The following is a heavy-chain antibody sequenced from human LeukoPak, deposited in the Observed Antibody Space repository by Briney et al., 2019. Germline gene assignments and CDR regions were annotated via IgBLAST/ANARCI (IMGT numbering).Heavy chain of an antibody. D-gene: IGHD2-15*01. V-gene: IGHV3-11*04. J-gene: IGHJ4*02. CDR2: ISSSGSTI. CDR1: GFSFSDYY. CDR3: ARGFSGLAALFDY. Sequence: GGSLRLSCAASGFSFSDYYMTWFRQAPGKGLEWVSYISSSGSTIYYADSVKGRFTISRDNSKNTLYLQMNSLRAEDTAVYYCARGFSGLAALFDYWGQGTLVTVSS.